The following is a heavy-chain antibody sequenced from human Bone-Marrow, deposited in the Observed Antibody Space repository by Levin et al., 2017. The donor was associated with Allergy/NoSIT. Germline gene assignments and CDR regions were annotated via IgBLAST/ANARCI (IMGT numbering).Heavy chain of an antibody. D-gene: IGHD3-10*01. CDR1: GGSISSYY. CDR3: ARDRRGSGSYRGLGYYYGMDV. V-gene: IGHV4-59*01. J-gene: IGHJ6*02. Sequence: SSQTLSLTCTVSGGSISSYYWSWIRQPPGKGLEWIGYIYYSGSTNYNPSLKSRVTISVDTSKNQFSLKLSSVTAADTAVYYCARDRRGSGSYRGLGYYYGMDVWGQGTTVTVSS. CDR2: IYYSGST.